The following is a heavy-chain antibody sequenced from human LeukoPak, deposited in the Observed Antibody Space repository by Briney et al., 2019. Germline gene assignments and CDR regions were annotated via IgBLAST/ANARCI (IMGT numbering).Heavy chain of an antibody. CDR3: TRDSLDRIAVAGTLDY. D-gene: IGHD6-19*01. Sequence: GRSLRPSCTASGFTFGDYAMSWVRQAPGKGLEWVGFIRSKAYGGTTEYAASVKGRFTISRDDSKSTAYLQMNSLKAEDTAVYYCTRDSLDRIAVAGTLDYWGQGTLVTVSS. J-gene: IGHJ4*02. V-gene: IGHV3-49*04. CDR2: IRSKAYGGTT. CDR1: GFTFGDYA.